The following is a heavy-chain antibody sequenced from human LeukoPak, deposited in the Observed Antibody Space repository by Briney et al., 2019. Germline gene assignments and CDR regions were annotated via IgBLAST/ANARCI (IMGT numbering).Heavy chain of an antibody. V-gene: IGHV3-33*01. CDR1: GFTFSNYG. Sequence: PGGSLRLSCTASGFTFSNYGMHCVRQAPNKGLEWVAIIWYDGSNQYYADSVKGRFTVSRDSSKNTMYLQMNSLRAEDTAVYYCARDSELKVGGSFDYWGQGTLVTVSS. CDR3: ARDSELKVGGSFDY. CDR2: IWYDGSNQ. J-gene: IGHJ4*02. D-gene: IGHD3-16*01.